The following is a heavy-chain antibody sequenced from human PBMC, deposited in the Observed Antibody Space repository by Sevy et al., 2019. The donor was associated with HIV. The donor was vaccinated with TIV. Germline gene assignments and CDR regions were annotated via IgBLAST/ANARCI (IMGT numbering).Heavy chain of an antibody. CDR3: ARDLRYGVDGMQFGMDV. CDR2: INPSVGTT. Sequence: ASVKVSCKASGYTFTSHYMHWVRQAPGQGLEWMGTINPSVGTTKSAQKFQGRVTMTRDTSTSTIYLELSSLRSEDTAMYYCARDLRYGVDGMQFGMDVWGQGTTVTVSS. J-gene: IGHJ6*02. D-gene: IGHD6-19*01. CDR1: GYTFTSHY. V-gene: IGHV1-46*01.